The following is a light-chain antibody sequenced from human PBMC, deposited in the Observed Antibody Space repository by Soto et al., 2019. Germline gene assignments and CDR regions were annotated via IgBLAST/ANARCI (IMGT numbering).Light chain of an antibody. J-gene: IGKJ5*01. V-gene: IGKV4-1*01. CDR1: QSVLYSSNNKNY. Sequence: DIVMTQSPDSLAVSLGERATINCKSSQSVLYSSNNKNYLAWYQQKPGQPPKLLIYWASTRESGVPDRFSGSGSGTDYTLTFSSLQAEDEEVYYCQQYYSTPPRITFGQGTRLEIK. CDR2: WAS. CDR3: QQYYSTPPRIT.